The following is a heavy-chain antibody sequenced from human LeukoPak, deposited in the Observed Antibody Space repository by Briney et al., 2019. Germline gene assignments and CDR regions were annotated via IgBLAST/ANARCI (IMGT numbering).Heavy chain of an antibody. CDR3: ARSGSRVLPAAI. Sequence: SETLSLTGTVFGGAVSGGSYDWSWIRQPPGKGLEWIGYIYYSGSNNYHPSLKSRVTLPVSTSKHQFSRKLSSVTAADTAVYYCARSGSRVLPAAIWGQGTLVTVSS. D-gene: IGHD2-2*01. CDR2: IYYSGSN. CDR1: GGAVSGGSYD. J-gene: IGHJ4*02. V-gene: IGHV4-61*01.